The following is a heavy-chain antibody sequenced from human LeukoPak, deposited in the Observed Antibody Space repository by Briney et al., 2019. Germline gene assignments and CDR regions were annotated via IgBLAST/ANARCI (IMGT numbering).Heavy chain of an antibody. D-gene: IGHD4-17*01. Sequence: ASVTVSCTASGYTFTSYGVSWVRQAPGQGLEWMGWISAYNGNTNYAPKLQGRVTMATDTSTSTAYMELRSVRSDDTAVYYCARGATVTTYDYWGQGTLVTVSS. CDR1: GYTFTSYG. CDR3: ARGATVTTYDY. J-gene: IGHJ4*02. CDR2: ISAYNGNT. V-gene: IGHV1-18*01.